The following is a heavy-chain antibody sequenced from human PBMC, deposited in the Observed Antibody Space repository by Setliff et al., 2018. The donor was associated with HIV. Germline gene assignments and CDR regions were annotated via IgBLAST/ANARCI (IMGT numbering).Heavy chain of an antibody. CDR1: GYTFTRYA. J-gene: IGHJ5*02. D-gene: IGHD6-13*01. CDR2: INADNGDT. V-gene: IGHV1-3*01. CDR3: ARDRDSLPIGYTPNNWFDP. Sequence: ASVKVSCKASGYTFTRYAIHWLRQAPGQSLEWMGWINADNGDTKYSQKFQGRLTITRDTSANTVYMELSSLGSEDTAVFYCARDRDSLPIGYTPNNWFDPWGQGTLVTVSS.